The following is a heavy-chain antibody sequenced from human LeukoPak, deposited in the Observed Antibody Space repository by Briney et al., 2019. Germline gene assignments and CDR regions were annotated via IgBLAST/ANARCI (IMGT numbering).Heavy chain of an antibody. D-gene: IGHD4-17*01. CDR1: GGSISSYY. V-gene: IGHV4-59*01. CDR3: ARTHYGGFDY. J-gene: IGHJ4*02. CDR2: IYYSGST. Sequence: KPSETLSLTCTVSGGSISSYYWSWIRQPPGKGLEWIGYIYYSGSTNYNPSLKSRVTISVDTSKNQFSLKLSSVTAADTAVYYCARTHYGGFDYWGQGTLVTVSS.